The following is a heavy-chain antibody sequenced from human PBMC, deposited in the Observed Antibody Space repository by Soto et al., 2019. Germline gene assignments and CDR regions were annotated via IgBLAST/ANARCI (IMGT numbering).Heavy chain of an antibody. D-gene: IGHD3-22*01. CDR1: GGTFNSYA. Sequence: QVQLVQSGAEVKKTGSSVKVSCKASGGTFNSYANSWVRQAPGQGLEWMGGIIPIFATANYAQKFQGRVTITADESKNIAYMELRSLRFEDTAVYYCAKGGYYDSSGYYPSFDYWGQGTLVTVSS. J-gene: IGHJ4*02. CDR2: IIPIFATA. CDR3: AKGGYYDSSGYYPSFDY. V-gene: IGHV1-69*12.